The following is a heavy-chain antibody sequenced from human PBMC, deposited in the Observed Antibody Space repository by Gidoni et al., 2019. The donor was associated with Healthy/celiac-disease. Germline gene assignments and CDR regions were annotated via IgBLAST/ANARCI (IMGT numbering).Heavy chain of an antibody. Sequence: QVQLVQSGAEVKKPGSSVKVSCKASAYTFTSYGISWVREAPGQGLEWMGWISAYKGNTNYAQKLQGRVTMTTDTSTSTAYMELRSLRSDDTAVYYCARGPSYFVVVPAAKQGYNWFDPWGQGTLVTVSS. V-gene: IGHV1-18*04. J-gene: IGHJ5*02. CDR2: ISAYKGNT. CDR3: ARGPSYFVVVPAAKQGYNWFDP. CDR1: AYTFTSYG. D-gene: IGHD2-2*01.